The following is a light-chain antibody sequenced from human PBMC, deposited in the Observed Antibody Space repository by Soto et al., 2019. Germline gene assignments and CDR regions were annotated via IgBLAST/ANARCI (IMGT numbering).Light chain of an antibody. CDR1: QSVSSSY. Sequence: EIVLTQSPGTLSLSPGERATLSCRASQSVSSSYLAWYQQKPGQAPRLLIYGASSRATGIPDRFSGSGSGTDFTLTISRPEPEEFAVYYCQQYGSSLYTFGQGTKLEIK. CDR3: QQYGSSLYT. V-gene: IGKV3-20*01. J-gene: IGKJ2*01. CDR2: GAS.